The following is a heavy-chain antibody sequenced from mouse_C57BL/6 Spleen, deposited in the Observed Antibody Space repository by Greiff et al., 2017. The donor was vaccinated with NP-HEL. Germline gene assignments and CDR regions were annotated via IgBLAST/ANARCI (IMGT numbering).Heavy chain of an antibody. CDR3: ARDHGSSLAWFAY. CDR2: INPNNGGT. CDR1: GYTFTDYN. D-gene: IGHD1-1*01. J-gene: IGHJ3*01. V-gene: IGHV1-22*01. Sequence: EVQLQQSGPELVKPGASVKMSCKASGYTFTDYNMHWVKQSHGKSLEWIGYINPNNGGTSYNQKFKGKATLTVNKSSSTAYMELRSLTSEDSAVYYCARDHGSSLAWFAYWGQGTLVTVSA.